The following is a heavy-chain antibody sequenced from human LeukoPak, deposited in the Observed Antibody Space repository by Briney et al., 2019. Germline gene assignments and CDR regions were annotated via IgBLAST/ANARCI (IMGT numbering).Heavy chain of an antibody. J-gene: IGHJ4*02. CDR3: ARDSSYGQHEIDY. CDR2: IYTSGST. CDR1: GASISGYL. V-gene: IGHV4-4*08. D-gene: IGHD5-18*01. Sequence: SETLSLTCTVSGASISGYLWTWIRQPPGKGLEWIGRIYTSGSTNYNPSLKSRVTISVDTSKNQFSLKLSSVTAADTAVYYCARDSSYGQHEIDYWGQGTLVTVSS.